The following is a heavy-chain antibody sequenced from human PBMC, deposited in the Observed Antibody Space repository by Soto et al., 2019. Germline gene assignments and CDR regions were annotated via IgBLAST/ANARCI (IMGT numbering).Heavy chain of an antibody. D-gene: IGHD4-17*01. CDR2: INHSGST. V-gene: IGHV4-34*01. CDR1: GGSFSGYY. J-gene: IGHJ5*02. CDR3: ARGLRRNWFDP. Sequence: SETLSLTCAVYGGSFSGYYWSWIRQPPGKGLEWIGEINHSGSTNYNPSLKSRVTISVDTSKNQFSLKLSSVTAADTAVYYCARGLRRNWFDPWGQGTLVTVSS.